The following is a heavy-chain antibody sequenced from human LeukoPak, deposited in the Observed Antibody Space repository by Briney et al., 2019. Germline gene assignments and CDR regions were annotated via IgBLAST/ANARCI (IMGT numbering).Heavy chain of an antibody. Sequence: GGSLRLSCAASGFTVSSNYMNWVRQAPGKGLEWVSVIYGGGNIYYADSVKGRFTISRDNSKNTLYLQMNSLRAEDTAVYYCARGAGYNYPYYFDYWGQGALVTVSS. CDR1: GFTVSSNY. CDR3: ARGAGYNYPYYFDY. D-gene: IGHD5-24*01. J-gene: IGHJ4*02. V-gene: IGHV3-53*01. CDR2: IYGGGNI.